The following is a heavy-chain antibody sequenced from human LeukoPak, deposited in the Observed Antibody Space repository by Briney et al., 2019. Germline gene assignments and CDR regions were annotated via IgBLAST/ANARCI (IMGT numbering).Heavy chain of an antibody. CDR1: GFTFSDYY. Sequence: GGSLRLSCAAAGFTFSDYYMSWIRQAPGQGLEWVSYISSSGSTIYYADSVKGRFTISRDNAKNSLYLQMNSLRAEDTAVYYCARTSYYYDSSGYYYIADYYYYYGMDVWGQGTTVTVSS. CDR2: ISSSGSTI. J-gene: IGHJ6*02. CDR3: ARTSYYYDSSGYYYIADYYYYYGMDV. D-gene: IGHD3-22*01. V-gene: IGHV3-11*04.